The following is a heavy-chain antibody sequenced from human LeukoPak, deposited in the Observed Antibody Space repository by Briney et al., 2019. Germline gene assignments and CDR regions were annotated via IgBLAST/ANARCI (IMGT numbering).Heavy chain of an antibody. CDR1: GFTFSGSA. CDR2: IRSKANSYAT. D-gene: IGHD3-22*01. J-gene: IGHJ4*02. CDR3: IRRGTLLLTDY. V-gene: IGHV3-73*01. Sequence: GGSLRLSCAASGFTFSGSAMHWVRQASGKGLEWVGRIRSKANSYATAYAASVKGRFTISRDDSKNTAYLQMNSLKTEDTAVYYCIRRGTLLLTDYWGQGTLVTVSS.